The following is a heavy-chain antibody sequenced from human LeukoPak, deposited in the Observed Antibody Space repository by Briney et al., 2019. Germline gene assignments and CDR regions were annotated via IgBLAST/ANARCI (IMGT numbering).Heavy chain of an antibody. CDR3: ARVADGYNYGAFDI. V-gene: IGHV1-2*02. CDR2: INPNNGGT. CDR1: GYTFTGYY. D-gene: IGHD5-24*01. Sequence: GASVKVSCKPSGYTFTGYYIHWVRQAPGQGLDWMGWINPNNGGTNYARRFQGRVTMTRDTSISTAYMELSSLRSDDTAVYYCARVADGYNYGAFDIWGQGTVVTVSS. J-gene: IGHJ3*02.